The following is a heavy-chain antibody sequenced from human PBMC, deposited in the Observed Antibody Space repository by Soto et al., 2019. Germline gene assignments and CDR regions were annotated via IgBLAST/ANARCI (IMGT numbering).Heavy chain of an antibody. Sequence: ESGGGLVQPGGSLRLSCAASGFSLSDYWMDWVRQAPGKGLEWVAIIKQDGSQTYYVDSVKGRFTISRDNAKNSLYLQMNSLRVEDTALYYCARGRGWLHDYWGQGTLVTVSS. CDR2: IKQDGSQT. J-gene: IGHJ4*02. V-gene: IGHV3-7*01. D-gene: IGHD6-19*01. CDR3: ARGRGWLHDY. CDR1: GFSLSDYW.